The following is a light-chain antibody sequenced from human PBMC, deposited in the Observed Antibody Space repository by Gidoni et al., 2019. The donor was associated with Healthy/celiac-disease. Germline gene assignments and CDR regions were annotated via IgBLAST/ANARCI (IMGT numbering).Light chain of an antibody. CDR1: QSVSSD. Sequence: EIVLTQSPATLSLSPGERATLSCRASQSVSSDLAWDQQKPGQAPRLLIYDSSNRATGIPARFSGSGSGTDFTLTISSLEPEDFAVYYCQQRSNWPVTFXGXTKVEIK. CDR2: DSS. V-gene: IGKV3-11*01. CDR3: QQRSNWPVT. J-gene: IGKJ4*01.